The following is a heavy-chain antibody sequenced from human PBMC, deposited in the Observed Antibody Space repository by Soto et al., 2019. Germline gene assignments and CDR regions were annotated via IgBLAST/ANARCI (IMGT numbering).Heavy chain of an antibody. CDR2: ISTYNGDT. Sequence: QVQLVQSGPEVKKPGASVKVSCEASGYTFTTSGISWVRQAPGQGLEWMGWISTYNGDTNSAQKFQGRGTMTADTSTGTVYMELMRLKSDDTAVYYCARQGSWPYYYYGLDVWGQGTTVTVSS. D-gene: IGHD1-26*01. V-gene: IGHV1-18*01. CDR1: GYTFTTSG. J-gene: IGHJ6*02. CDR3: ARQGSWPYYYYGLDV.